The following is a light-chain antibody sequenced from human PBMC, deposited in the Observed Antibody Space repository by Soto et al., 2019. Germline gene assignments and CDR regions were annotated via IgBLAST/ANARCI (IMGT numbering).Light chain of an antibody. V-gene: IGLV1-47*01. CDR3: SSYAGSNNFCV. Sequence: QPVLTQPPSASGTPGQRVTISCSGSSSNIGSNYVYWYQQLPGTAPKLLIYRNNQRPSGVPDRFSGSKSGTSASLAISGLRSEDEADYYCSSYAGSNNFCVFGTGTKLTVL. CDR2: RNN. J-gene: IGLJ1*01. CDR1: SSNIGSNY.